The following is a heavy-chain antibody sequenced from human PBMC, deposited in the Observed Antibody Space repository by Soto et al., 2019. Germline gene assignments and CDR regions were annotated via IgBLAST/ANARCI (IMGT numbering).Heavy chain of an antibody. V-gene: IGHV4-30-2*06. J-gene: IGHJ4*01. Sequence: PAETLSRTCRVSGVAMTYCGYSWSWIRQSPEKGLEWLGYIGHLETIYYNPSFKSRLSLSIDRTRNQFSLSLSSMTAAEKAVYYCARGGGYVSFDFWGHGIQVTVSS. D-gene: IGHD2-15*01. CDR2: IGHLETI. CDR3: ARGGGYVSFDF. CDR1: GVAMTYCGYS.